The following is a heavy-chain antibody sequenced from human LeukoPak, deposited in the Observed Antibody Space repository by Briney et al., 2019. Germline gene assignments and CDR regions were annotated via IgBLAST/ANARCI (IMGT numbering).Heavy chain of an antibody. D-gene: IGHD3-9*01. V-gene: IGHV3-23*01. CDR1: GFTFSSYA. Sequence: GGSLRLSCAASGFTFSSYAMSWVRQAPGKGLEWVSAISGSGGSTYYADSVKGRFTISRGNSKNTLYLQMNSLRAEDTAVYYCAKVLVSARNFDYWGQGTLVTVSS. CDR2: ISGSGGST. CDR3: AKVLVSARNFDY. J-gene: IGHJ4*02.